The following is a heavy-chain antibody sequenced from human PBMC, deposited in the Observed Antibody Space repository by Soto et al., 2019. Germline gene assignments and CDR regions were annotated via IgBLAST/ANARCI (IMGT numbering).Heavy chain of an antibody. CDR3: ARDLITASGSPYYYGMDV. CDR1: GLTLSSYT. D-gene: IGHD6-13*01. Sequence: ESGGGVVQPGRSLRLSCAASGLTLSSYTMHWVRQAPGKGLEWVAVTSYDGSNKYYADSVKGRFTISRDNSKNTLYLQMNSLSAEDTAVYYCARDLITASGSPYYYGMDVWGQGTTVTVSS. V-gene: IGHV3-30-3*01. CDR2: TSYDGSNK. J-gene: IGHJ6*02.